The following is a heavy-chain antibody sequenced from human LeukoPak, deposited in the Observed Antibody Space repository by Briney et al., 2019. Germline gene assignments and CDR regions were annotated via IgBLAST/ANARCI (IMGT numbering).Heavy chain of an antibody. CDR2: INPSGST. CDR3: AREGGGDAFDI. Sequence: SETLSLTCAVYGGSFSGYHWTWIRQSPGKGLEWIGDINPSGSTYYNPSLKSRLTISVDTSKNQFSLKLSSVTAADTAVYYCAREGGGDAFDIWGQGTMVTVSS. J-gene: IGHJ3*02. CDR1: GGSFSGYH. V-gene: IGHV4-34*01. D-gene: IGHD3-16*01.